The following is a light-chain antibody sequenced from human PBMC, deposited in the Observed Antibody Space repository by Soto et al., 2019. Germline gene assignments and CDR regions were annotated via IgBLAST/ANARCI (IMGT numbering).Light chain of an antibody. CDR2: DNN. V-gene: IGLV1-51*01. Sequence: QSVLTQPPSVSAAPGQKVTIACSGSSSNIGNHYVSWYQQLPGTAPKFLIYDNNNRSSGIPDRFSGSKSGTSATLGISGLQTGDEADYYCGTWDSSLSAWVFGGGTKLTVL. CDR3: GTWDSSLSAWV. J-gene: IGLJ3*02. CDR1: SSNIGNHY.